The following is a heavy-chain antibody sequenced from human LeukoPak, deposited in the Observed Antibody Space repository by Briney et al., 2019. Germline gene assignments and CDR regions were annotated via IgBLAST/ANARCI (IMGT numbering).Heavy chain of an antibody. CDR3: AGTTLPSYYYYGMDV. J-gene: IGHJ6*02. CDR1: GYTFTSYG. CDR2: ISAYNGNT. D-gene: IGHD4-4*01. Sequence: GASVKVSCKASGYTFTSYGISWVRQAPGQGLEWMGWISAYNGNTNYAQKLQGRVTMTTDTSTSTAYMELRSLRSDDTAVYYCAGTTLPSYYYYGMDVWGQGTTVTVSS. V-gene: IGHV1-18*01.